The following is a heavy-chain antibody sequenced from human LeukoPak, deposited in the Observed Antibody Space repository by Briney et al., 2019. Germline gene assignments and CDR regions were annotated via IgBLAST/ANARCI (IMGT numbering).Heavy chain of an antibody. CDR1: GFTFSDYW. V-gene: IGHV3-7*01. CDR2: IKQDGSEK. J-gene: IGHJ4*02. D-gene: IGHD6-6*01. Sequence: GGSLRLSCAASGFTFSDYWMTWVRQAPGKRPEWVANIKQDGSEKYYVDSVRGRFTISRDNAKNSLFLQMNSLRVEDTAVYYCARRGGSSSRRSPIDYWGQGTLVTVSS. CDR3: ARRGGSSSRRSPIDY.